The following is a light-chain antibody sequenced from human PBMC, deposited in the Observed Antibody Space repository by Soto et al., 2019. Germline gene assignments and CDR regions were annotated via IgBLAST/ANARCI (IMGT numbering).Light chain of an antibody. CDR1: YSLIHSDGDTY. Sequence: EVVMTQSPLSLPVTLGQPASISCRSSYSLIHSDGDTYLNRFQQRPVQSPRRLIYQVSNRNSGGQDRVTGIGSSTDFTSKITRGELEDVGIYSSVEGTYWSWTLGQETGVKIK. V-gene: IGKV2-30*02. CDR3: VEGTYWSWT. CDR2: QVS. J-gene: IGKJ1*01.